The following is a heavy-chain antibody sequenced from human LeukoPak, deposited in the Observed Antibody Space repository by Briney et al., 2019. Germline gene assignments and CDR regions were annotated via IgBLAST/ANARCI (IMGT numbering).Heavy chain of an antibody. V-gene: IGHV3-7*01. CDR1: GFAFSSYW. CDR3: ARLGGRDYTY. Sequence: GGSLRLSCVASGFAFSSYWMSWVRQAPGKGLEWVANIKQDGVEKYYVDSVKGRFTISRDNAKNSLFLQMNSLRVDDTAVYYCARLGGRDYTYWGQGTLVSVSS. J-gene: IGHJ4*02. CDR2: IKQDGVEK. D-gene: IGHD1-26*01.